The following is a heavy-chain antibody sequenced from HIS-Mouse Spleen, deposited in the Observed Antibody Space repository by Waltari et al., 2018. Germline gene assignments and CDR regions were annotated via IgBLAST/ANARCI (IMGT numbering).Heavy chain of an antibody. CDR3: ARGASGSYYLVSVSDY. CDR1: GFTFSSYS. V-gene: IGHV3-48*01. Sequence: EVQLVESGGGLVQPGGSLRLSCAASGFTFSSYSMNWVRQAPGKGRRWVSYISISSNTIYYADSVKGRFTISRDNAKNSLYLQMNSLRAEDTAVYYCARGASGSYYLVSVSDYWGQGTLVTVSS. J-gene: IGHJ4*02. CDR2: ISISSNTI. D-gene: IGHD1-26*01.